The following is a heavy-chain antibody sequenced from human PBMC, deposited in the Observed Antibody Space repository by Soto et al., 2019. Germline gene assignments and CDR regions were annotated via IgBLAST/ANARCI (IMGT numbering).Heavy chain of an antibody. D-gene: IGHD2-21*02. V-gene: IGHV1-69*17. CDR3: VRDYPRDSVALLPFYSYDMDV. CDR2: IIPFFDVT. J-gene: IGHJ6*02. Sequence: VQLVQSGAEVKKPGSSVKVSCKASGGTFTTYGFSWVRQAPGQGLEWMGGIIPFFDVTHYAQTFQGRVNLTADTSTSTAYMELGSLRSEDTAVYYCVRDYPRDSVALLPFYSYDMDVWGQGTTVTVSS. CDR1: GGTFTTYG.